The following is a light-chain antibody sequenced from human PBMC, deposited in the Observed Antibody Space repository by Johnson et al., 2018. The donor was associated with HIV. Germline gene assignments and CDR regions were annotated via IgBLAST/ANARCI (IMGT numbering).Light chain of an antibody. CDR1: SSNIGNNY. CDR2: ENN. CDR3: GTWDSSLSAGGV. Sequence: QSVLTQPPSVSAAPGQKVTISCSGSSSNIGNNYVSWYQHLPGTAPKLLIYENNKRPSGIPDRFSGSKSGTSATLGITGLQTGDEADNYCGTWDSSLSAGGVFGTGTKVTV. V-gene: IGLV1-51*02. J-gene: IGLJ1*01.